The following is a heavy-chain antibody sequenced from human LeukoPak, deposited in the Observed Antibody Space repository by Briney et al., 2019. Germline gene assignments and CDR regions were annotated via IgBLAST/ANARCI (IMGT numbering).Heavy chain of an antibody. CDR1: GFTFSSHA. J-gene: IGHJ4*02. Sequence: PGGSLRLSCVASGFTFSSHAASWFRQAPGKGLEWVSTIGLGTDTYYADSVRGRLTISKDSSKNTLQMNSLSAEDTAIYYCVKHSGTVYGNTDYWGQGVLVTVSS. V-gene: IGHV3-23*01. CDR3: VKHSGTVYGNTDY. CDR2: IGLGTDT. D-gene: IGHD1-1*01.